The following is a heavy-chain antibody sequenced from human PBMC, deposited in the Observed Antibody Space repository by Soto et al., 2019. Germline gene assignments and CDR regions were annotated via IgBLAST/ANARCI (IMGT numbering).Heavy chain of an antibody. D-gene: IGHD2-2*01. CDR3: ARAYCSSTSCYEAPNWFDP. CDR2: IYYSGST. J-gene: IGHJ5*02. CDR1: GGSISSSSYY. V-gene: IGHV4-39*01. Sequence: SETLSLTCTVSGGSISSSSYYWGWIRQPPGKGLEWIGSIYYSGSTYYNPSLKSRVTISVDTSENQFSLKLSSVTAADTAVYYCARAYCSSTSCYEAPNWFDPWGQGTLVTVSS.